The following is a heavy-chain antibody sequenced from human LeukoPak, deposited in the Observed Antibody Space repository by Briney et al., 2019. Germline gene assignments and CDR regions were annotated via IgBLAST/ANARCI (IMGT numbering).Heavy chain of an antibody. CDR3: ARGSIGAAGKFDS. Sequence: GGSLRLSCAASGFAFSNAWVSWVRQAPGKGLEWVGRIKSKTDGGTTDYAAPAKGRFTISRDNSKNTLYLQLSSLRVEDTAVYYCARGSIGAAGKFDSWGQGTLVTVSS. V-gene: IGHV3-15*01. CDR1: GFAFSNAW. CDR2: IKSKTDGGTT. J-gene: IGHJ4*02. D-gene: IGHD6-13*01.